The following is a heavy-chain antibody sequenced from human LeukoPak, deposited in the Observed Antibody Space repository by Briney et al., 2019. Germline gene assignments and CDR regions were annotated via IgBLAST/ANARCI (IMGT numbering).Heavy chain of an antibody. D-gene: IGHD1-26*01. V-gene: IGHV4-4*02. CDR1: GGTISTTNW. Sequence: TSETLSLTCGVSGGTISTTNWWSWDREPPRQGLEWIGEISLTGETNYNQSLNGRVTMSLDKSRNQLSLDLTSVTAADTAIYYCSRESGAFCPFGYWGQGTLVIVPP. J-gene: IGHJ4*02. CDR3: SRESGAFCPFGY. CDR2: ISLTGET.